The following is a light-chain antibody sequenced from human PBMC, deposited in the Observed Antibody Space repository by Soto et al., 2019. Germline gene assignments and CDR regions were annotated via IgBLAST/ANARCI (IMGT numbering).Light chain of an antibody. CDR2: EVS. Sequence: QSALTQPPSASGSPGQSVTISCTGTSSDAGGYNYVSWYQQHPGKAPKLMIYEVSKRPSGVPDRFSGSKSGNTASLTVSGLQAEDEADYYCSSYAGSNNLNDVFGTGTKVTVL. CDR3: SSYAGSNNLNDV. CDR1: SSDAGGYNY. V-gene: IGLV2-8*01. J-gene: IGLJ1*01.